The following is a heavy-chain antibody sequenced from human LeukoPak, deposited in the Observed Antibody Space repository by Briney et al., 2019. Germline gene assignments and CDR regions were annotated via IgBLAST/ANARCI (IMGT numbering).Heavy chain of an antibody. D-gene: IGHD2-15*01. V-gene: IGHV4-39*01. CDR3: ASRYCRGGNCDSGLIGINAFDI. CDR1: GGSISSSTYY. J-gene: IGHJ3*02. CDR2: IYYSGTT. Sequence: SETLSLTCTVSGGSISSSTYYWGWIRQPPGKGLEWIGTIYYSGTTNYNPSLKSQVTISVDTSKNQLSLKLSSVTAADTAVYYCASRYCRGGNCDSGLIGINAFDIWGQGTMVTVSS.